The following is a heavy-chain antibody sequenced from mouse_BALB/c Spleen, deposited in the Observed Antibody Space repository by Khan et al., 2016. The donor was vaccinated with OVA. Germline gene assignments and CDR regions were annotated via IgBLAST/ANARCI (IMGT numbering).Heavy chain of an antibody. Sequence: QVQLQQSGAELVRPGVSVKISCKGSGYTFTDFTMHWVRQSHAMSLEWIGVISTYYGHATYNQKFKDKATMTVDKSSSTAYMELARLTYEDSAIYDCTRGGGGNRFAYWGQGTLVTVSA. J-gene: IGHJ3*01. CDR1: GYTFTDFT. V-gene: IGHV1S137*01. CDR3: TRGGGGNRFAY. CDR2: ISTYYGHA.